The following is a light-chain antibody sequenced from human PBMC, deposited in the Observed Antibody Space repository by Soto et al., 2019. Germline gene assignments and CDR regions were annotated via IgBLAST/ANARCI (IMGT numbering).Light chain of an antibody. J-gene: IGLJ2*01. CDR3: CSYAGSSTVV. V-gene: IGLV2-23*01. CDR1: SSDVGSYNL. Sequence: QSALTQPASVSGSPARSITISCTGTSSDVGSYNLVSWYQQHPGKAPKLMIYEGSKRPSGVSNRFSGSKSGNTASLTISGLQAEDEADYYCCSYAGSSTVVFGGGTKLTVL. CDR2: EGS.